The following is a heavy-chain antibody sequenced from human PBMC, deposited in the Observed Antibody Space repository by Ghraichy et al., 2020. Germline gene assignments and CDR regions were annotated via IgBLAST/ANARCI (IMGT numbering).Heavy chain of an antibody. V-gene: IGHV3-23*01. D-gene: IGHD3-22*01. CDR1: GFTFSIYA. CDR2: VSSSDGGT. J-gene: IGHJ3*02. Sequence: GGSLRLSCSASGFTFSIYAMSWVRQAPGKGLEWVSAVSSSDGGTYYADSVKGRFTISRDNSKNTLYMQMNTLRAEDTAIYYCAGYFDSSGYYNDAFDMWGQGTMVTVSS. CDR3: AGYFDSSGYYNDAFDM.